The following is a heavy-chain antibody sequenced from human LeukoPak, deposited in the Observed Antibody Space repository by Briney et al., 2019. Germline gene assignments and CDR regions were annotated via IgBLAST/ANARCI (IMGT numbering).Heavy chain of an antibody. CDR1: GFTFSSYA. Sequence: PGGSLRLSCAASGFTFSSYAMRWVRQAPGKGLEWVSAISGSGDSTYYADSVKGRFTISRDNSKNTLHLQMNSLRAEDTAVYYCAKSYSYILWFGDFWGQGTLVTVSS. D-gene: IGHD3-10*01. V-gene: IGHV3-23*01. J-gene: IGHJ4*02. CDR3: AKSYSYILWFGDF. CDR2: ISGSGDST.